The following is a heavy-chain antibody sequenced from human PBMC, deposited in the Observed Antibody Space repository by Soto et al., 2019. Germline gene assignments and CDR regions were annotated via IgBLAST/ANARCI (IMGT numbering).Heavy chain of an antibody. CDR2: IIPIFGTA. CDR1: GGTFSSYA. J-gene: IGHJ6*02. V-gene: IGHV1-69*06. Sequence: SVKVSCKASGGTFSSYAISWVRQAPGQGLEWMGGIIPIFGTANYAQKFQGRVTITADKSTSTAYMELSSLRSEGTAVYYCARVADFWSGSAGIYYYYGMDVWGQGTTVTAS. D-gene: IGHD3-3*01. CDR3: ARVADFWSGSAGIYYYYGMDV.